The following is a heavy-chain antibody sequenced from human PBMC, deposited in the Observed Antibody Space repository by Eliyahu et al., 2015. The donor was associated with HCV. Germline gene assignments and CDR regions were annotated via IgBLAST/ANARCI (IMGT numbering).Heavy chain of an antibody. CDR3: VREPQWLARYDAFDL. V-gene: IGHV3-48*03. CDR1: AFTFSSDD. Sequence: EVQLVESGGGXVQPGGSLXXSXVVXAFTFSSDDMSWVRQAPGKGLEWVSHISSSSSTLYAHSVKGRFTITRDNAKNSLYLQMNSLRVEDTAVYYCVREPQWLARYDAFDLWGQGTKVTVSS. J-gene: IGHJ3*01. CDR2: ISSSSST. D-gene: IGHD6-19*01.